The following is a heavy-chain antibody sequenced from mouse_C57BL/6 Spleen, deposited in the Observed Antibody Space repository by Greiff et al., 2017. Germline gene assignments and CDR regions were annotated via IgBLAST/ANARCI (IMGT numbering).Heavy chain of an antibody. D-gene: IGHD1-1*01. J-gene: IGHJ1*03. CDR1: GFTFSNYW. Sequence: EVKLMESGGGLVQPGGSMKLSCVASGFTFSNYWMNWVRQSPEKGLEWVAQIRLKSDNYATHYAESVKGRFTISRDDSKSSVYLQMNNLRAEDTGIYYCTVYYGSNWYFDVWGTGTTVTVSS. CDR3: TVYYGSNWYFDV. V-gene: IGHV6-3*01. CDR2: IRLKSDNYAT.